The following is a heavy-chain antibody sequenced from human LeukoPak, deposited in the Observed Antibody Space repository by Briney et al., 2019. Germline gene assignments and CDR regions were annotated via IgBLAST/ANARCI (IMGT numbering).Heavy chain of an antibody. V-gene: IGHV3-74*01. D-gene: IGHD3-10*01. CDR2: IKSDGTFT. CDR3: TSDYWGVGH. CDR1: GFTFSSSW. Sequence: GGSLRLSCAASGFTFSSSWMHWVRQAPGKGLMWVSRIKSDGTFTTYADSVKGRFTISRDNAKNTLYLQMNSLRAEDTAMYYCTSDYWGVGHWGQGTLVNVSS. J-gene: IGHJ4*02.